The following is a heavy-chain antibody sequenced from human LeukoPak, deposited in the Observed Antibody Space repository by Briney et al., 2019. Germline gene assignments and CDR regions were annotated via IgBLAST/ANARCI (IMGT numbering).Heavy chain of an antibody. CDR3: ARGHALYSSSWFDP. V-gene: IGHV1-18*01. Sequence: ASVKVSCMASGYTFTSYGISWVRQAPGQGLEWMGWISAYNGNTNYAQKLQGRVTMTTDTSTSTAYMELRSLRSDDTAVYYCARGHALYSSSWFDPWGQGTMVTVSS. J-gene: IGHJ3*01. D-gene: IGHD6-13*01. CDR1: GYTFTSYG. CDR2: ISAYNGNT.